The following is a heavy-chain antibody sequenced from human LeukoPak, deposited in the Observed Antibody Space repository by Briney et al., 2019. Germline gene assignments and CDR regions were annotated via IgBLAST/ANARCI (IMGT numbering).Heavy chain of an antibody. CDR1: GFTSSGYW. CDR2: IKEDGSEK. CDR3: ARDGPRLQEIY. J-gene: IGHJ4*02. Sequence: GGSLRFSCAASGFTSSGYWMSWVRQAPGKGLEWVANIKEDGSEKDYVDSVKGRFTISRDNTKNSLYLQMNSLRAEDTAFYYCARDGPRLQEIYWGQGALVTVSS. D-gene: IGHD5-24*01. V-gene: IGHV3-7*01.